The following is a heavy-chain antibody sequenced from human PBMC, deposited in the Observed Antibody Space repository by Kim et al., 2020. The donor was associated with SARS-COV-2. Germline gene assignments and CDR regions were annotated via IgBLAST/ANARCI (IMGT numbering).Heavy chain of an antibody. V-gene: IGHV3-9*01. CDR1: GFTFGDYA. D-gene: IGHD3-3*01. CDR3: AKDTAYDFWSGIYSGHYYYGMDV. J-gene: IGHJ6*02. Sequence: GGSLRLSCAASGFTFGDYAMHWVRQAPGKGLEWVSGISWNSGSIGYADSVKGRFTISRDNAKNSLYLQMNSLRAEDTALYYCAKDTAYDFWSGIYSGHYYYGMDVWGQGTTVTVSS. CDR2: ISWNSGSI.